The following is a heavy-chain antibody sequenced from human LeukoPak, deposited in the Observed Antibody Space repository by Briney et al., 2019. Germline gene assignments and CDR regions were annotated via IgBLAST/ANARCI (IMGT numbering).Heavy chain of an antibody. J-gene: IGHJ4*02. D-gene: IGHD3-3*01. CDR3: ASPGIFGVGVDY. CDR1: GFTFSDDY. Sequence: GGSLRLSCAASGFTFSDDYMSWIRQAPGKGLEWVSYISNSGYTIYYADSVKGRFTISRDNAENSLYLQMNSLRAEDTAVYYCASPGIFGVGVDYWGQGTLVTVSS. V-gene: IGHV3-11*04. CDR2: ISNSGYTI.